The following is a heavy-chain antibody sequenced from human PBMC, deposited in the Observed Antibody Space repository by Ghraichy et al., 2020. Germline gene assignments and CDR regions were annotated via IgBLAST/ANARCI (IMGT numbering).Heavy chain of an antibody. J-gene: IGHJ4*01. Sequence: GGSLRLSCVASGFSFSTFDMNWVRQAPGRGLEWVASIYSTGKYIYYADSVMGRFTISRDDSENSLYLQMDSLRAEDTAVYYCTRRAPYCGSTSCYDYWAHGARVTVSS. CDR1: GFSFSTFD. V-gene: IGHV3-21*01. D-gene: IGHD2-2*01. CDR2: IYSTGKYI. CDR3: TRRAPYCGSTSCYDY.